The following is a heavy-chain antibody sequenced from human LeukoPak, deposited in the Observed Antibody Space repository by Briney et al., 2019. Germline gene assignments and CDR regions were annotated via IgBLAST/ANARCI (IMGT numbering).Heavy chain of an antibody. J-gene: IGHJ4*02. CDR1: GGSISSGSYY. Sequence: SETLSLTCTVSGGSISSGSYYWSWIRQPAGKGLEWIGRIYTSGSTNYNPSLKSRVTISVDTSKNQFPLKLSSVTAADTAVYYCAGGRFLEWLAHFDYWGQGTLVTVSS. D-gene: IGHD3-3*01. CDR3: AGGRFLEWLAHFDY. CDR2: IYTSGST. V-gene: IGHV4-61*02.